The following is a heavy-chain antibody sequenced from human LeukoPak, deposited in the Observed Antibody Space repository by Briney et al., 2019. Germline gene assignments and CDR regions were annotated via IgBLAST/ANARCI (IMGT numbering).Heavy chain of an antibody. Sequence: SETLSLTCTVSGGSISSGGYYWSWIRQHPGKGLEWIGCIYYSGTTYYHPSLTSRVTISVDTSKNQFSLKLGSVTSADTAVYYCARGFEYNYRYTFGYWGQGILVTISS. CDR3: ARGFEYNYRYTFGY. CDR2: IYYSGTT. D-gene: IGHD5-18*01. V-gene: IGHV4-31*03. J-gene: IGHJ4*02. CDR1: GGSISSGGYY.